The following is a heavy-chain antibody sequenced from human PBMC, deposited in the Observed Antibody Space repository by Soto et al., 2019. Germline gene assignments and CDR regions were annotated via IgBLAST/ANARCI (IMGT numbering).Heavy chain of an antibody. D-gene: IGHD3-22*01. V-gene: IGHV3-15*01. CDR2: IKSKTDGGTT. J-gene: IGHJ4*02. CDR1: GFTFSNAW. CDR3: TTDLPYDSSGYSIDY. Sequence: GGSLRLSCAASGFTFSNAWMSWVRQAPGKGLEWVGRIKSKTDGGTTDYAAPVKGRFTISRDDSKNTLYLQVNSLKTEDTAVYYCTTDLPYDSSGYSIDYWGQGTLVTVSS.